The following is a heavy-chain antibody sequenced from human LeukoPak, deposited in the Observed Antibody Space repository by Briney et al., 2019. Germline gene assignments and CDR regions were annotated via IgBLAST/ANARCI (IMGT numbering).Heavy chain of an antibody. D-gene: IGHD3-16*02. V-gene: IGHV3-30*02. Sequence: GGSLRLSCAASGFTFSSYGMHWVRQAPGKGLEWVAFIRYDGSNKYYADSVKGRFTISRDNSKNTLYLQMNSLRAEDTAVYYCAKDSVWGSYRLPSYFDYWGQGTLVTVSS. CDR2: IRYDGSNK. CDR1: GFTFSSYG. CDR3: AKDSVWGSYRLPSYFDY. J-gene: IGHJ4*02.